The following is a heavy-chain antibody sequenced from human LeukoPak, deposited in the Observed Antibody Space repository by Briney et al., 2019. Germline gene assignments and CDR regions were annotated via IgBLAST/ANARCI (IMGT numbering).Heavy chain of an antibody. Sequence: AAVTVSCKVSGYTLTELSMHWVRQAPGKGLEWMGGFDHEDGETIYVQKFQGRVTMTEDTSTATAYMELSSLRSEDTAVYYCATGDSSSYYFDYWGQGTLVTVSS. CDR2: FDHEDGET. V-gene: IGHV1-24*01. CDR1: GYTLTELS. J-gene: IGHJ4*02. D-gene: IGHD3-22*01. CDR3: ATGDSSSYYFDY.